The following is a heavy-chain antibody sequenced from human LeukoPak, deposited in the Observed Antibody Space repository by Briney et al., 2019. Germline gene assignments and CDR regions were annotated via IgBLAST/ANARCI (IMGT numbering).Heavy chain of an antibody. D-gene: IGHD3-10*01. CDR1: GFTFSSYG. Sequence: GGSLRLSCAASGFTFSSYGMSWVRQAPGKGLQWVSAISGDGKDTDYPDSVKGRFTISRDNSKNTLYLQMNSKRAEDTAVYYCAKASDGSGSYGIDSWGQGTLVTVSS. V-gene: IGHV3-23*01. CDR3: AKASDGSGSYGIDS. J-gene: IGHJ4*02. CDR2: ISGDGKDT.